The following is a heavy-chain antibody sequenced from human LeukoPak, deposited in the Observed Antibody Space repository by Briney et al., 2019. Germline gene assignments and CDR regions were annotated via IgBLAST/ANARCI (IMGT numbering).Heavy chain of an antibody. V-gene: IGHV1-46*01. CDR1: GYSFTTYW. J-gene: IGHJ4*02. CDR3: AREGGHSGLGSYTYDL. D-gene: IGHD3-10*01. CDR2: INPSGGFT. Sequence: GASVKVSCKASGYSFTTYWIHWVRQAPGQGLEWMGMINPSGGFTTYAQKIQGRVTMTTDTSPTTVYMELSSLRSEDTAVFYCAREGGHSGLGSYTYDLGGQGTLVTVYS.